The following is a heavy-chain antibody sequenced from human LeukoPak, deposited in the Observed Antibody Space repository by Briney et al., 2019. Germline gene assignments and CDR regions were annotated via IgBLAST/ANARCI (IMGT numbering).Heavy chain of an antibody. CDR1: GGSFSGYY. J-gene: IGHJ4*02. V-gene: IGHV4-34*01. CDR2: INHSGST. D-gene: IGHD3-22*01. CDR3: AGVSYSSGYHY. Sequence: KASETLSLTCAVYGGSFSGYYWSWIRQPPGKGLEWIGEINHSGSTNYNPSLKSRVTISVDTSKNQFSLKLSSVTAADTAVYYCAGVSYSSGYHYWGQGTLVTVSS.